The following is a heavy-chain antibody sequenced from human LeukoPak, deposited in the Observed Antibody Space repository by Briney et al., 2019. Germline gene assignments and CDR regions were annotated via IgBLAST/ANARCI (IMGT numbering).Heavy chain of an antibody. V-gene: IGHV1-46*01. J-gene: IGHJ4*02. CDR2: INPSGGST. CDR3: ARVEVAAALDFDY. CDR1: GYTFTSYY. Sequence: ASVKVSCKASGYTFTSYYMHWVRQAPGRGLEWMGIINPSGGSTSYAQKFQGRVTMTRDTSISTAYMELSRLRSDDTAVYYCARVEVAAALDFDYWGQGTLVTVSS. D-gene: IGHD2-15*01.